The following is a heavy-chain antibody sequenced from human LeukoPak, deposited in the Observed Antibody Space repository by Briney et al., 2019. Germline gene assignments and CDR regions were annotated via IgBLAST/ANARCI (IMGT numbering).Heavy chain of an antibody. J-gene: IGHJ4*02. CDR1: GFTFSSYG. CDR2: YDGSNK. V-gene: IGHV3-33*01. CDR3: AIEPLVAAAAAFDY. Sequence: GGSPRLSCAASGFTFSSYGMHWVRQAPGKGLEWVAVYDGSNKYYADSVKGRFTISRDNSKNTLYLQMNSLRAEDTAVYYCAIEPLVAAAAAFDYWGQGTLVTVSS. D-gene: IGHD6-13*01.